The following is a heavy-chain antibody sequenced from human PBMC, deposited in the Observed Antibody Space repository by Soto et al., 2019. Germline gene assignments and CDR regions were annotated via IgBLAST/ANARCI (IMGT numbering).Heavy chain of an antibody. Sequence: QVQLVQTGAEVKKPGSSVKVSCKASGGTFSSYAISWVRQAPGQGLEWMGGIIPIFGTANYAQKFQGRVTITADESTSTAYMELSSLRSEDTAVYYCARGRDGYMWNWFDPWGQGTLVTVSS. CDR1: GGTFSSYA. CDR2: IIPIFGTA. J-gene: IGHJ5*02. CDR3: ARGRDGYMWNWFDP. V-gene: IGHV1-69*12. D-gene: IGHD2-21*01.